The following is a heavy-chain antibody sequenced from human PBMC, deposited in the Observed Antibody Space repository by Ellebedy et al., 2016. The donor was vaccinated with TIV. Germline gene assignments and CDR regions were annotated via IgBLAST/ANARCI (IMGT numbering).Heavy chain of an antibody. CDR2: IDWDDDK. Sequence: SGPTLVKPTQTLTLTCTFSGFSLSTSGMCVSWIRQPPGKALEWLALIDWDDDKYYSTSLKTRLTISKDTSKNQVVLTMTNMDPVDTATYYCARIRVTMVRGEYYYYGMDVWGQGTTVTVSS. J-gene: IGHJ6*02. V-gene: IGHV2-70*01. D-gene: IGHD3-10*01. CDR1: GFSLSTSGMC. CDR3: ARIRVTMVRGEYYYYGMDV.